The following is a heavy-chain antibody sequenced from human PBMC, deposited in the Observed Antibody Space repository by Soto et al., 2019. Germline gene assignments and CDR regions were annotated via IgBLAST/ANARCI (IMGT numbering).Heavy chain of an antibody. V-gene: IGHV1-18*01. J-gene: IGHJ6*02. CDR2: ISAYNGNT. D-gene: IGHD3-10*01. CDR3: ARDPLWFGESYGMDV. Sequence: QVQLVQSGAEVKKPGASVKVSCKASGYTFRSYGISWVRQAPGQGLEWMGWISAYNGNTDYAQKFQGRVTMTTDTPTRTAYMNLRSLRSDDTAVYYCARDPLWFGESYGMDVWGQGTTVTVSS. CDR1: GYTFRSYG.